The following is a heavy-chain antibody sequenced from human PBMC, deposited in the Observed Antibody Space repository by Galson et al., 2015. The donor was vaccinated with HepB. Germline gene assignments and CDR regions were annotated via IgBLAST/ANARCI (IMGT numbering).Heavy chain of an antibody. V-gene: IGHV1-18*01. CDR3: ARDVRYAFEM. D-gene: IGHD3-10*02. CDR2: ISTNSGNT. CDR1: GYTLTRNG. Sequence: SCKASGYTLTRNGVSWVRQAPGQGLEWMGWISTNSGNTYYAQKFQDRLIMTTERSTSTAYMELRSLTSDDTAFYYCARDVRYAFEMWGQGTMVTVS. J-gene: IGHJ3*02.